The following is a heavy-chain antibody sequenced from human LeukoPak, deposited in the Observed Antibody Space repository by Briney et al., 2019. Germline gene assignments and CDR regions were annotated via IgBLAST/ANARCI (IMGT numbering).Heavy chain of an antibody. CDR2: TYYSGST. V-gene: IGHV4-59*01. CDR1: GGSISSYY. J-gene: IGHJ4*02. Sequence: SETLSLTCTVSGGSISSYYWSWIRQPPGKGLEWIGYTYYSGSTNYNPSLQSRVTISVDTSKNQFSLKLSSVTAADTAVYYCARGPKSYYFDYWGQGTLVTVSS. CDR3: ARGPKSYYFDY.